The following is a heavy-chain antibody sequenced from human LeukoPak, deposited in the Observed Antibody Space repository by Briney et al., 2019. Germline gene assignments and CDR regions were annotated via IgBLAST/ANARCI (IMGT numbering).Heavy chain of an antibody. V-gene: IGHV4-39*02. Sequence: PSDTLSLTCTVSGGSISSSSYYWGWLRQPPGKGLQLIGRIYYSRSTYNNPTLKTRATISVETSKNHFSLKLSSLTAPDTTVYYCARDCTHVATIDYWGQGTLVTVPS. CDR3: ARDCTHVATIDY. CDR2: IYYSRST. CDR1: GGSISSSSYY. J-gene: IGHJ4*02. D-gene: IGHD5-12*01.